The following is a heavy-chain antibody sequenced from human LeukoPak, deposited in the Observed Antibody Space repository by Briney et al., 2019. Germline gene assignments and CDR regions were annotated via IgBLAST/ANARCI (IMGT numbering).Heavy chain of an antibody. V-gene: IGHV3-23*01. D-gene: IGHD3-22*01. CDR2: ISSSGIST. CDR1: GFTFRSHA. Sequence: GGSLRLSCAASGFTFRSHAMSWVRQAPGKGLEWVSAISSSGISTYYADAVKGRFTISRDNSKNALYLQMNSLRAEDTAVYYCARDGASAGYYGFDIWGQGTMVTVS. CDR3: ARDGASAGYYGFDI. J-gene: IGHJ3*02.